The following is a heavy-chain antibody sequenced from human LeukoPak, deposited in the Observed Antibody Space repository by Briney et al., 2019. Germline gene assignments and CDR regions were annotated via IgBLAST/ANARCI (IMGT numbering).Heavy chain of an antibody. CDR3: AKDRGYCSGGSCYVFDY. V-gene: IGHV3-23*01. J-gene: IGHJ4*02. D-gene: IGHD2-15*01. Sequence: PGGSLRLSCAASGFTVSSNYMSWVRQAPGKGLEWVSAISGSGGSTYYADSVKGRFTISRDNSKNTLYLQMNSLRAEDTAVYYCAKDRGYCSGGSCYVFDYWGQGTLVTVSS. CDR1: GFTVSSNY. CDR2: ISGSGGST.